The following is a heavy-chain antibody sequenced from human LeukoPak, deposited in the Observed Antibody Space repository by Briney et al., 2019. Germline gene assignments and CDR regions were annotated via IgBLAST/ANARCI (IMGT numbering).Heavy chain of an antibody. J-gene: IGHJ4*02. Sequence: PSETLSLTCAVYGGSFSGYYWSWIRQPPGKGLEWIGEINHSGSTNYNPSLKSRVTISVDTSKNQFSLKLSSVTAADTAVYYCATGPTRLTLYYYGSGSSYFDYWGPGTLVTVSS. CDR1: GGSFSGYY. CDR3: ATGPTRLTLYYYGSGSSYFDY. D-gene: IGHD3-10*01. V-gene: IGHV4-34*01. CDR2: INHSGST.